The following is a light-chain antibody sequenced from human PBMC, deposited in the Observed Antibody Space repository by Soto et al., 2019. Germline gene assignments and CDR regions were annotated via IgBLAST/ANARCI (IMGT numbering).Light chain of an antibody. J-gene: IGKJ4*01. V-gene: IGKV3-20*01. CDR2: GAS. CDR3: QQYGSSQT. CDR1: QSVSSSY. Sequence: EIVLTQSPGTLSLSPGERATLSCRASQSVSSSYLAWYQQKPGQAPRLLIYGASSRATSIPDRCSGSGSGTDFTLIISRLETEVFAVYYCQQYGSSQTFGRRTKMQMK.